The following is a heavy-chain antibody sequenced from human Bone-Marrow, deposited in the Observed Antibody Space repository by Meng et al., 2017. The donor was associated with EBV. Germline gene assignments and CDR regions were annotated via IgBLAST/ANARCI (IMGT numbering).Heavy chain of an antibody. Sequence: VQLVQSGSDLQKPWAVVKLSCKASGYTFTSYAMNWVRQAPGQGLEWMGWINTKTGKPTYAPGFTGRFVFSLDTSDSTTYLQISSLKTEDSAVYYCARDGGRRLDYWGQGTLVTVSS. CDR1: GYTFTSYA. CDR3: ARDGGRRLDY. CDR2: INTKTGKP. D-gene: IGHD3-16*01. J-gene: IGHJ4*02. V-gene: IGHV7-4-1*02.